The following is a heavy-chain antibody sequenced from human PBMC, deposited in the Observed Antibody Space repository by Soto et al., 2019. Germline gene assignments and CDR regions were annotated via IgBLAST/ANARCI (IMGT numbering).Heavy chain of an antibody. CDR1: GFTFTRYS. Sequence: GGSLRLSCAASGFTFTRYSMSWVRQAPGKGLEWVSSISSTTNYIYYGDSMKGRFTISRDNAKNSLYLEMNSLRAEDTAVYYCARESEDLTSNFDYWGQGNLVPVSS. CDR2: ISSTTNYI. J-gene: IGHJ4*02. V-gene: IGHV3-21*06. CDR3: ARESEDLTSNFDY.